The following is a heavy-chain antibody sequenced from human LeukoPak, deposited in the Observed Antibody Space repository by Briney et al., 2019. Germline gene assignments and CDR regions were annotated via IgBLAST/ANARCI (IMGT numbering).Heavy chain of an antibody. V-gene: IGHV3-7*01. D-gene: IGHD6-19*01. CDR2: IKQDGSEK. CDR1: GFTFSSYW. J-gene: IGHJ6*03. Sequence: GGSLRLSCAASGFTFSSYWMSWVRQAPGKGLEWVANIKQDGSEKYYVDSVKGRFTISRDNAKNSLYLQMNSLRAEDTAVYYCARHSGWYYYYYIDVWGKGTTVTVSS. CDR3: ARHSGWYYYYYIDV.